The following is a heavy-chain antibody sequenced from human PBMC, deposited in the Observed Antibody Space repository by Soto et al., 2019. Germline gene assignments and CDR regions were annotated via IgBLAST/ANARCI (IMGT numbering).Heavy chain of an antibody. J-gene: IGHJ5*02. CDR2: IIPIFGTA. D-gene: IGHD2-2*01. CDR3: ARDPLGGYCSSTSCPTPFDP. CDR1: GGTFSSYA. Sequence: QVQLVQSGAEVKKPWSSVKVSCKASGGTFSSYAISWVRQAPGQGLEWMGGIIPIFGTANYAQKFQGRVTITADESTSTAYMELSSLRSEDTAVYYCARDPLGGYCSSTSCPTPFDPWGQGTLVTVSS. V-gene: IGHV1-69*01.